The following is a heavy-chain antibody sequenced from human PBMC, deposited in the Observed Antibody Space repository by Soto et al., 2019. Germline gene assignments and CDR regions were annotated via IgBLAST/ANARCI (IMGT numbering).Heavy chain of an antibody. J-gene: IGHJ6*02. V-gene: IGHV1-8*01. Sequence: ASVKVSCKASGYTFTGYDINWVRQATGQGLEWMGWMNPNSGNTGYAQKFQGRVTMTRNTSISTAYMELSSLRSEDTAVYYCASTYSSSWYALYYYGMDVWGQGTTVTVSS. CDR2: MNPNSGNT. CDR3: ASTYSSSWYALYYYGMDV. D-gene: IGHD6-13*01. CDR1: GYTFTGYD.